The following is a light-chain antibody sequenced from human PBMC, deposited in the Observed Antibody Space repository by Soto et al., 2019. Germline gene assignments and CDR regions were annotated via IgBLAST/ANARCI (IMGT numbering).Light chain of an antibody. CDR3: QQRHMWPIT. J-gene: IGKJ5*01. V-gene: IGKV3-11*01. Sequence: EVAQTQSPVTLSLSQVERATLSCRASQSFRGLLAWYQQKPGQAPRLLIYDAYNRATGIPPRFSGSWSGTDFTLTISSLEPEDSAVYYCQQRHMWPITFGQGTRLEIK. CDR1: QSFRGL. CDR2: DAY.